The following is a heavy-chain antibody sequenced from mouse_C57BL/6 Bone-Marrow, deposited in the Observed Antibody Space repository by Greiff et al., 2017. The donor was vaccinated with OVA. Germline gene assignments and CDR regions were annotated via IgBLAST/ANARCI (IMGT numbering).Heavy chain of an antibody. Sequence: DVMLVESGGDLVKPGGSLKLSCAASGFTFSSYGMSWVRQTPDKRLEWVATISSGGSYTYYPDSVKGRFTISRDNAKNTLYLQMSSLKAEDTAMYYGARRLRSFDYWGQGTTLTVSS. CDR2: ISSGGSYT. D-gene: IGHD1-1*01. V-gene: IGHV5-6*02. CDR1: GFTFSSYG. J-gene: IGHJ2*01. CDR3: ARRLRSFDY.